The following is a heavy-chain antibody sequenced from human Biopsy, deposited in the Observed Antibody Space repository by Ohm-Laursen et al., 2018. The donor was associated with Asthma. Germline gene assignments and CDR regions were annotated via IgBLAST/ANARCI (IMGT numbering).Heavy chain of an antibody. CDR1: GFVFRSHA. CDR2: VSYDGGVA. D-gene: IGHD3-3*01. Sequence: SLRLSCAASGFVFRSHAMHWVRQAPGKGLERVAVVSYDGGVAHYADSMKGRFTISRDNAKSTLYLQMNRLRTDDTAVYYCAKRRGYSDLTDFDHWGQGTLVTVSS. V-gene: IGHV3-30*18. CDR3: AKRRGYSDLTDFDH. J-gene: IGHJ4*02.